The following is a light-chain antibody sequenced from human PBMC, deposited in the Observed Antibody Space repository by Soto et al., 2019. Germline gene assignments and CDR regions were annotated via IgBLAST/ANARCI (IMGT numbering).Light chain of an antibody. J-gene: IGKJ1*01. Sequence: AIQITQFPSSVSASVGDRVTLCCRASQGIRRDIAWYQQRPGTVPKLLIFGASNLQSAVPSRFSGSGSGTDFTLTISSLQPEDFATYYCLQDYSYPRTFGQGTKVDI. V-gene: IGKV1-6*01. CDR2: GAS. CDR3: LQDYSYPRT. CDR1: QGIRRD.